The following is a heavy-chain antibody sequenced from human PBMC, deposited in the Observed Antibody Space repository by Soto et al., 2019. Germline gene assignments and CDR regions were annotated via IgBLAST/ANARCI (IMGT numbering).Heavy chain of an antibody. V-gene: IGHV3-66*01. CDR2: IYGGCST. J-gene: IGHJ4*02. D-gene: IGHD3-22*01. CDR1: GFTVSRSY. CDR3: ARDRNYYDSRGAFDY. Sequence: PGGSLRLSCAASGFTVSRSYLSWVRQAPGKGLEWVSVIYGGCSTYYADSVKGRFTISRDISKNTLYLQMNSLRAEDTAVYYCARDRNYYDSRGAFDYWGQGTLVTVSS.